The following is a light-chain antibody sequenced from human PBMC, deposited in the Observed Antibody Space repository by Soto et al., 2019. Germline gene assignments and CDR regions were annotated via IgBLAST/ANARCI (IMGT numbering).Light chain of an antibody. CDR2: EVR. CDR3: SSYTARSTWV. J-gene: IGLJ3*02. CDR1: SSDVGGYNY. Sequence: QSALTQPASVSGSPGQSITISCTGTSSDVGGYNYVSWYQQHPGTSPKLMIYEVRNRPSGVSNRFSGSKSGNTASLIISGLQAEDEGDYYCSSYTARSTWVFGGGTKVTV. V-gene: IGLV2-14*01.